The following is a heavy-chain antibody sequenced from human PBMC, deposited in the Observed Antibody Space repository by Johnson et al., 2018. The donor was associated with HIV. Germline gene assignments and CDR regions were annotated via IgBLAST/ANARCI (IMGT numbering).Heavy chain of an antibody. CDR1: GFTFDDYA. Sequence: VQLVESGGGVVRPGGSLRLSCAASGFTFDDYAMHWVRQAPGKGLEWVSGISWNSGSIGYADSVKGRFTISRDNSKNTLHLQMNSLRAEDTAVYYCARAYTYGAFDLWGQGTLVTVSS. CDR2: ISWNSGSI. V-gene: IGHV3-9*01. J-gene: IGHJ3*01. CDR3: ARAYTYGAFDL. D-gene: IGHD3-16*01.